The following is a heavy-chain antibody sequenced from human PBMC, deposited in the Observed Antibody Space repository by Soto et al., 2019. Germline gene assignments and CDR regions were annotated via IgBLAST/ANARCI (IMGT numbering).Heavy chain of an antibody. V-gene: IGHV3-7*01. CDR2: IKEDGSEK. D-gene: IGHD5-18*01. CDR1: GFGFSTYW. J-gene: IGHJ6*02. Sequence: EVQLVESGGGLVQPGGSLRLSCAASGFGFSTYWMSWVRQAPGKGLEWVANIKEDGSEKYYVDSVKGRFTISRDNAKNSLYLQMNSLRAEDTAVYYCARERGAMVGQHNYSYGMDVWGQGTTVTVSS. CDR3: ARERGAMVGQHNYSYGMDV.